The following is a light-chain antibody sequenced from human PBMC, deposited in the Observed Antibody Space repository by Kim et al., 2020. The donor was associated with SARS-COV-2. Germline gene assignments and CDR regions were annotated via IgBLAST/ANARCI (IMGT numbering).Light chain of an antibody. Sequence: DIQMTQSPSSLSASVGDRVTITCRASQDINTRLVWYQQKPEKAPKTLIYAASNLQSGVPSRFSGSGSGTDFTLTISRLQPEDYATYYCQQYQRYLITFAQGTRLQIK. V-gene: IGKV1D-16*01. CDR2: AAS. CDR1: QDINTR. CDR3: QQYQRYLIT. J-gene: IGKJ5*01.